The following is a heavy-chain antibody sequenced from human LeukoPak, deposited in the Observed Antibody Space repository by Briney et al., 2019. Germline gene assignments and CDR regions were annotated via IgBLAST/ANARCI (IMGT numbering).Heavy chain of an antibody. V-gene: IGHV4-59*01. Sequence: PSETLSLTCTVSGGSISSYYWSWIRQPPGKGLERIGYIYYSGSTNYNPSLKSRVTISVDTSKNQFSLKLSSVTAADTAVYYCARVAYDSSGYYYRLDYWGQGTLVTVSS. CDR2: IYYSGST. D-gene: IGHD3-22*01. CDR1: GGSISSYY. J-gene: IGHJ4*02. CDR3: ARVAYDSSGYYYRLDY.